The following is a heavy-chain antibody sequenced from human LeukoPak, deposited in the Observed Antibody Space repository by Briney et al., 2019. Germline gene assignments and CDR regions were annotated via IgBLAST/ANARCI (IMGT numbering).Heavy chain of an antibody. D-gene: IGHD5-18*01. CDR2: IHYSGSS. CDR1: GGSISSYY. CDR3: ARADREGGYTYGFFDY. Sequence: SETLSLTCTVSGGSISSYYWSWIRQPPGKGLEWIGYIHYSGSSNYNPSLKSRVSIPVDTTKNQFSLRLSSVTAADTAVYFCARADREGGYTYGFFDYWGQGILVTVSS. J-gene: IGHJ4*02. V-gene: IGHV4-59*01.